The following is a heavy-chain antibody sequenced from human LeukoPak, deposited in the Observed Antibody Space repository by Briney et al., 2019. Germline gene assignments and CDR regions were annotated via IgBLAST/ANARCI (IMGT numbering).Heavy chain of an antibody. J-gene: IGHJ5*02. CDR2: IYYSGST. V-gene: IGHV4-59*01. Sequence: PSETLSLTCTVSGGSISSYYWSWLRQPPGKGLEWIGYIYYSGSTNYNPSLKSRVTISVDTSKNQFSLKLSSVTAADTAVYYCARLMVRGAINWFDPWGQGTLVTVSS. CDR1: GGSISSYY. D-gene: IGHD3-10*01. CDR3: ARLMVRGAINWFDP.